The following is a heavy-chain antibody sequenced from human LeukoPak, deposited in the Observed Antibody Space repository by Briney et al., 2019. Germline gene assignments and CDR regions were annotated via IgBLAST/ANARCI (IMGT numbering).Heavy chain of an antibody. CDR2: ISAYNGNT. D-gene: IGHD5-18*01. J-gene: IGHJ3*02. CDR3: ARTGYSYATYAPSSGYDAFDI. CDR1: GYTFTSYG. Sequence: ASVKVSCKASGYTFTSYGISWVRQAPGQGLEWMGWISAYNGNTNYAQKLQGRVTMTTDTSTSTAYMELRSLRSDDTAVYYCARTGYSYATYAPSSGYDAFDIWGQGTMVTVSS. V-gene: IGHV1-18*01.